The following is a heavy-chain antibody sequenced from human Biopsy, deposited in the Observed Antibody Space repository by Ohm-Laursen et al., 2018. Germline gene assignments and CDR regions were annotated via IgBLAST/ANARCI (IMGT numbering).Heavy chain of an antibody. D-gene: IGHD3-22*01. Sequence: SETLSLTCAVYGGSFTGYYWSWVRQPPGKGLEWIGEINHSGSTNYNPSLKSRVTISLDTSKNQLSLKLSSVTAADTAVYYCARESDSSGYYYRDYWGQGTPVTVSS. CDR3: ARESDSSGYYYRDY. CDR2: INHSGST. CDR1: GGSFTGYY. J-gene: IGHJ4*02. V-gene: IGHV4-34*01.